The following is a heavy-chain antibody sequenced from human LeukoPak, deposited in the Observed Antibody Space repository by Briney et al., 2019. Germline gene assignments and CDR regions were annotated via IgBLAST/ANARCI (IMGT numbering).Heavy chain of an antibody. Sequence: PSETLSLTCTVSGASISSGGYYWNWIRQHPGKGLEWIAYISYSGNTYYNPSLKSRIIISVDTSKNQFSLKLSSVTAADTAVYYCARNTGYYDTTKSSFSAFDTWGRGTMVTVSS. CDR1: GASISSGGYY. D-gene: IGHD3-16*01. V-gene: IGHV4-31*03. J-gene: IGHJ3*02. CDR2: ISYSGNT. CDR3: ARNTGYYDTTKSSFSAFDT.